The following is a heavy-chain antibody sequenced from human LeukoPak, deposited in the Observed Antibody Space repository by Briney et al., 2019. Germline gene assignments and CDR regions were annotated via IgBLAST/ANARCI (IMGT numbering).Heavy chain of an antibody. V-gene: IGHV6-1*01. Sequence: SQALSLTCAISVDRVSSNSAALSWIRQSPSRGLEWLGRTYYRSKWYNDYAVSVKSRITINPDTSKHHFSLQLNSVTPEDTAVYYCARSVYYDILTGYSQYYFDYWGQGTLVTVSS. CDR3: ARSVYYDILTGYSQYYFDY. J-gene: IGHJ4*02. D-gene: IGHD3-9*01. CDR1: VDRVSSNSAA. CDR2: TYYRSKWYN.